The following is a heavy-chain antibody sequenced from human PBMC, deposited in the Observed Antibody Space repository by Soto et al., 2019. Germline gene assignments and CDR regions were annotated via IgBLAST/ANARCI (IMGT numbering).Heavy chain of an antibody. CDR1: GFTFSSYA. Sequence: GGSLRLSCAASGFTFSSYAMSWVRQAPGKGLEWVSAISGSGGSTYYADSEKGRFTISRDNSKNTLYLQMNSLRAEDTAVYYCAIPMLPTSIDFWSGSPDYYYGMDVWGQGSTVTVSS. D-gene: IGHD3-3*01. CDR2: ISGSGGST. J-gene: IGHJ6*02. CDR3: AIPMLPTSIDFWSGSPDYYYGMDV. V-gene: IGHV3-23*01.